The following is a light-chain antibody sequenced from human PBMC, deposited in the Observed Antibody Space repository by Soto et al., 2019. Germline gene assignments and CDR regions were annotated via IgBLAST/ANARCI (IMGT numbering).Light chain of an antibody. CDR3: QQYGRSLPT. J-gene: IGKJ2*01. CDR2: GAS. CDR1: QSISNSY. V-gene: IGKV3-20*01. Sequence: ENVLTQSPDILSLSPGERVTLSCRASQSISNSYLAWYQQKPGQAPRVLIYGASNRATGTPDRFSGSGSGPDFTLTISRLHPEDFALYYCQQYGRSLPTFGRGTKLEIK.